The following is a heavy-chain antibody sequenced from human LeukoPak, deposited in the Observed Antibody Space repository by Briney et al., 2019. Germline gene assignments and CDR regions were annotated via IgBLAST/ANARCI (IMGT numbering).Heavy chain of an antibody. CDR1: GGTFSSYA. V-gene: IGHV1-69*13. J-gene: IGHJ4*01. CDR2: IIPIFGTA. CDR3: ARDWYYYDSSGFYYALRY. D-gene: IGHD3-22*01. Sequence: SVKVSCKASGGTFSSYAISWMRQAPGQGLEWMGGIIPIFGTANYAQKFQGRVTISADESTSTAYMELSSLRSEDTAVYYCARDWYYYDSSGFYYALRYWGHGTLVTVSS.